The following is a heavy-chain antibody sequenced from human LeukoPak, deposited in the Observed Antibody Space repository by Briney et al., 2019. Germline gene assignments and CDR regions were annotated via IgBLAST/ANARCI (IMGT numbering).Heavy chain of an antibody. CDR1: GGSISSYY. CDR2: IYTSGGT. Sequence: SETLSLTCTVSGGSISSYYWSWIRQPPGKGLEWIGYIYTSGGTNYNPSLKSRVTISVDTSKNQFSLKLSSVTAADTAVYYCARQVAAAARGHFDYWGQGTLVTVSS. D-gene: IGHD6-13*01. CDR3: ARQVAAAARGHFDY. V-gene: IGHV4-4*09. J-gene: IGHJ4*02.